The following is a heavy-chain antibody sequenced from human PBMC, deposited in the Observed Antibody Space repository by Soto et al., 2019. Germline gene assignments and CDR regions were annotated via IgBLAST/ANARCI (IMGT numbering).Heavy chain of an antibody. CDR2: ISYDGSNK. CDR3: ARLEGDSSFYGMDV. CDR1: GFTFSSYA. J-gene: IGHJ6*02. V-gene: IGHV3-30-3*01. Sequence: QVQLVESGGGVVQPGRSLRLSCAASGFTFSSYAMHWVRQAPGKGLEWVAVISYDGSNKYYADSVKGRFTISRDNSKNTLYLQMNSLRAEDTAVYYCARLEGDSSFYGMDVWGQGTTVTVSS. D-gene: IGHD3-22*01.